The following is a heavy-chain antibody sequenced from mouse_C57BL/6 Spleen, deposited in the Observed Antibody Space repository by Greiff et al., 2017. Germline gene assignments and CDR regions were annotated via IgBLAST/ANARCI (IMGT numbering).Heavy chain of an antibody. V-gene: IGHV1-18*01. CDR1: GYTFTDYN. J-gene: IGHJ2*01. CDR2: INPNNGGT. CDR3: ARGGMVPYYFDY. D-gene: IGHD2-10*02. Sequence: VQLQQSGPELVKPGASVKIPCKASGYTFTDYNMDWVKQSHGQSLEWIGDINPNNGGTIYNQKFKGKATLTVDKSSSTAYMKLRSLTSEDTAVYDCARGGMVPYYFDYWGQGTTLTVSA.